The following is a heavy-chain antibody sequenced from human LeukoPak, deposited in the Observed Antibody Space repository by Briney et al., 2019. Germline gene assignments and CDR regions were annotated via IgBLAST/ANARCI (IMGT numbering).Heavy chain of an antibody. CDR1: GGSISSSSYY. CDR2: FYNSGRS. V-gene: IGHV4-61*03. D-gene: IGHD3-16*01. J-gene: IGHJ4*02. Sequence: SETLSLTCTVSGGSISSSSYYWGWIRQPPGKGLEWIGYFYNSGRSTYNSSLKSRVTISADTSKNHFSLKLNSVTTADTAVYYCTRGAGWLIDYWGQGILVTVSS. CDR3: TRGAGWLIDY.